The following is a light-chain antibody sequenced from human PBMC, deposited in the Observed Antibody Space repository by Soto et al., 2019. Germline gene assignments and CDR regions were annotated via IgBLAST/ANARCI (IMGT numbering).Light chain of an antibody. CDR2: LTS. V-gene: IGKV3D-11*01. CDR1: QAVNTR. CDR3: QQRSNWPIT. Sequence: EIVLTQSPATLSSFPGDRVTLSCRASQAVNTRLAWYQHKPGQAPRLIIYLTSNRAAGIPARFSGSGSETDFTLTISSLEPEDFAVYYCQQRSNWPITFGQGTRLEIK. J-gene: IGKJ5*01.